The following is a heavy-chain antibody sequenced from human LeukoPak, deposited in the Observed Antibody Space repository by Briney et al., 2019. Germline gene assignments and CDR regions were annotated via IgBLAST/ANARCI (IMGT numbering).Heavy chain of an antibody. D-gene: IGHD5-18*01. CDR3: ARLAIRGSNYGFDY. V-gene: IGHV4-34*01. J-gene: IGHJ4*02. CDR1: GESFSGYY. Sequence: SGTLSLTCAVYGESFSGYYYYWTWIRQPPGKGLEWIGEIENIGGTNYNASLRSRVTISADTSKNQFSLRLTSVTAADTAVYYCARLAIRGSNYGFDYWGQGTLVTVSS. CDR2: IENIGGT.